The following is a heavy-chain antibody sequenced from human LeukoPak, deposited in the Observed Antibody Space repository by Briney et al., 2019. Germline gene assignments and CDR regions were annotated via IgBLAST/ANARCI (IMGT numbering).Heavy chain of an antibody. D-gene: IGHD2-2*01. CDR1: GFTFSTYS. CDR3: ARRTGYCSSTSCYPERFDY. CDR2: ISSSSYI. J-gene: IGHJ4*02. V-gene: IGHV3-21*01. Sequence: PGGSLRLSCAASGFTFSTYSMNWVRQAPGKELEWVSSISSSSYIYYADSVKGRFTISRDNAKNSLYLQMNSLRAEDTAVYYCARRTGYCSSTSCYPERFDYWGQGTLVTVSS.